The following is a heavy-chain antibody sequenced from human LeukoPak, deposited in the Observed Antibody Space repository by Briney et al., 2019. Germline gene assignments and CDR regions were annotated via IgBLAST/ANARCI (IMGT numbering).Heavy chain of an antibody. CDR1: GYSISSGYY. V-gene: IGHV4-38-2*02. CDR2: IYHSGST. Sequence: SETLSLTCTVSGYSISSGYYWGWIRQPPGKGLEWIGSIYHSGSTHYNPTLKSRVTISVDTSKKQFSLKLSSVTAADTAVYYCARDGLWFKDAFDIWGQGTMVTVSS. J-gene: IGHJ3*02. D-gene: IGHD3-10*01. CDR3: ARDGLWFKDAFDI.